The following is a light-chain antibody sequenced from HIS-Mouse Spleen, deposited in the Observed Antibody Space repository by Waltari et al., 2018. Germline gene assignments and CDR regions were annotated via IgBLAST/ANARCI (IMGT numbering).Light chain of an antibody. CDR1: RSDVGSYHL. V-gene: IGLV2-23*01. J-gene: IGLJ2*01. CDR2: EGS. CDR3: CSYAGSSTLV. Sequence: QSALTQPASVSGSPGQSSTISCTVTRSDVGSYHLFSWYQQHPGNAPKLMIYEGSKLPSGVSNRFSGSKSGNTASLTISGLQAEDEADYYCCSYAGSSTLVFGGGTKLTVL.